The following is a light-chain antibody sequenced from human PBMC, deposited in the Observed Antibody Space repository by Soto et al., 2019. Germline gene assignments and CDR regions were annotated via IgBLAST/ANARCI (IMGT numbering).Light chain of an antibody. CDR3: QHYNSYSGA. CDR1: QTISSW. J-gene: IGKJ1*01. CDR2: KAS. Sequence: DIQMTQSPSTLSGSVGDRVTITCRASQTISSWLAWYQQKPGKAPKLLIYKASTLKSGVPSRFSGSGSGTEFTLTIRSLQPDDFAPYSCQHYNSYSGAFGQGTKVDIK. V-gene: IGKV1-5*03.